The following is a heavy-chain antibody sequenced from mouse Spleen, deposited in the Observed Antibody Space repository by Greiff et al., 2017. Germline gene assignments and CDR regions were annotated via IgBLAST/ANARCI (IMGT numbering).Heavy chain of an antibody. Sequence: VQLQQSGAELVRPGASVTLSCKASGYTFTDYEMHWVKQTPVHGLEWIGAIDPETGGTAYNQKFKGKAILTADKSSSTAYMELRSLTSEDSAVYYCTRGDPSYGSSYFDYWGQGTTLTVSS. D-gene: IGHD1-1*01. CDR2: IDPETGGT. CDR1: GYTFTDYE. CDR3: TRGDPSYGSSYFDY. J-gene: IGHJ2*01. V-gene: IGHV1-15*01.